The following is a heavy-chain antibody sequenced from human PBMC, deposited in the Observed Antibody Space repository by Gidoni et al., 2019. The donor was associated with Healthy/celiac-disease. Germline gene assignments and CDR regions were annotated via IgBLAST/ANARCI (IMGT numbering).Heavy chain of an antibody. CDR3: AKGRATYGSGSYDYYYYYGMDV. CDR2: ISGSGGST. CDR1: GFTFSSYA. J-gene: IGHJ6*02. D-gene: IGHD3-10*01. Sequence: EVQLLESGGGLVQPGGSLRLSCAASGFTFSSYAMSWVRQAPGKGLEWVSAISGSGGSTYYADSVKGRFTISRDNSKNTLYLQMNSLRAEDTAVYYCAKGRATYGSGSYDYYYYYGMDVWGQGTTVTVSS. V-gene: IGHV3-23*01.